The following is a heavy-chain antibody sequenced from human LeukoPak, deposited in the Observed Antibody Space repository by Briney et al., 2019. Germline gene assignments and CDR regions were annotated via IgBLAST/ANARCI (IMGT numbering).Heavy chain of an antibody. CDR2: ISAYNGNT. D-gene: IGHD6-19*01. Sequence: VKVSCKASGYRFTSYGVSWVRQAPGQGLEWMGWISAYNGNTNYAQKFQGRVTMTTDTSTSIAYMELRSLRSDDTAVYYCARDSDSSGWYDFDYWGQGTLVTVSS. V-gene: IGHV1-18*01. J-gene: IGHJ4*02. CDR3: ARDSDSSGWYDFDY. CDR1: GYRFTSYG.